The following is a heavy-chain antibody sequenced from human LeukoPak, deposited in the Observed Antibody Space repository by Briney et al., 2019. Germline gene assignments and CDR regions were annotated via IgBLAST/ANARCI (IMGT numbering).Heavy chain of an antibody. CDR2: ISGSGGRT. Sequence: QAGGSLRLSCAASGFTFSSYAMSWVRQAPGKGLEWVSAISGSGGRTYYADSVKGRFTISRDNSKNTLYLQMNSLRAEDTAVYYCAKGSPIAVAGYFDYWGQGTLVTVSS. D-gene: IGHD6-19*01. J-gene: IGHJ4*02. CDR1: GFTFSSYA. CDR3: AKGSPIAVAGYFDY. V-gene: IGHV3-23*01.